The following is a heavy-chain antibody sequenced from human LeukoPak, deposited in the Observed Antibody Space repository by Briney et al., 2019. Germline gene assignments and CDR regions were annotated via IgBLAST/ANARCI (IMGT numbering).Heavy chain of an antibody. V-gene: IGHV4-39*01. CDR2: IYFGEST. CDR1: AGSISSGYY. D-gene: IGHD6-13*01. J-gene: IGHJ4*02. CDR3: ARGRRGYRNTWYQDY. Sequence: SETLSLTCSVSAGSISSGYYWGWIRQPPGQGLDWIVSIYFGESTYYNPSLKNRVTMSIDTSTNQFSLNLTSVTAEDTAVYYCARGRRGYRNTWYQDYWGQGILVTVSS.